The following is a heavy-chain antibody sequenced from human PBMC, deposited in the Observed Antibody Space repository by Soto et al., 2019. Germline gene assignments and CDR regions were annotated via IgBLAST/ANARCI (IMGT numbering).Heavy chain of an antibody. CDR3: ASLYLYSSGYTLGD. CDR2: IYYSGST. CDR1: GGSISSYY. J-gene: IGHJ4*02. Sequence: SETLSLTCTVSGGSISSYYWSWIRQPPGKGLEWFGYIYYSGSTNYNPSLKSRVTISVDTSKNQFSLRLSSVTAADTAVYYCASLYLYSSGYTLGDWGQGTLVTVSS. D-gene: IGHD6-19*01. V-gene: IGHV4-59*01.